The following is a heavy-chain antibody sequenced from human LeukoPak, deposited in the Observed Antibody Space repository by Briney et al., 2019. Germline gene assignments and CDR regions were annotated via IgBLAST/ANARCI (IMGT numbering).Heavy chain of an antibody. J-gene: IGHJ4*02. CDR3: VRDDVDTTFDY. V-gene: IGHV1-46*01. CDR1: GYTFTSYY. CDR2: INPSGGST. D-gene: IGHD5-18*01. Sequence: ASVKVSCKASGYTFTSYYMHWVRQAPGQGLEWMGIINPSGGSTSYAQKFQGRVAMTRDTSTSTVYMELSSLRSEDTAVYYCVRDDVDTTFDYWGQGTLVTASS.